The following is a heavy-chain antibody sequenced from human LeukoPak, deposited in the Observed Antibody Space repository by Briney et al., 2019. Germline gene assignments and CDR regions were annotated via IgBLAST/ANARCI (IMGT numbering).Heavy chain of an antibody. J-gene: IGHJ6*03. D-gene: IGHD1/OR15-1a*01. CDR2: MNPNSGNT. V-gene: IGHV1-8*03. CDR3: ARGNNGWDYYYYMDV. CDR1: GYTFTSYD. Sequence: ASVKVSCKASGYTFTSYDINWVRQATGQGLEWMGWMNPNSGNTGYAQKFQGRVTITRNTSISTAYMELSSLRSEDTAVYYCARGNNGWDYYYYMDVWGKGTTVTVSS.